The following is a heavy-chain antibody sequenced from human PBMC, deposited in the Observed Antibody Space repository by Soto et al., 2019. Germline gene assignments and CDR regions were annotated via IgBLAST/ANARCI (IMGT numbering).Heavy chain of an antibody. D-gene: IGHD3-10*01. CDR1: GFTFSSYG. Sequence: PGGSLRLSCAASGFTFSSYGMHWVRQAPGKGLEWVAVISYDGSNKYYADSVKGRFTISRDNSKNTLYLQMNSLRAEDTAVYYCEKSPRQYGSGSTLDYWGQGTLVTVSS. CDR3: EKSPRQYGSGSTLDY. V-gene: IGHV3-30*18. J-gene: IGHJ4*02. CDR2: ISYDGSNK.